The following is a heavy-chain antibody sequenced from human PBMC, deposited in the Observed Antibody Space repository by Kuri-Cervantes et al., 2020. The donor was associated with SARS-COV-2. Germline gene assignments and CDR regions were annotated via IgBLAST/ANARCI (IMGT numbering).Heavy chain of an antibody. V-gene: IGHV1-69*06. CDR2: IIPIFGTA. D-gene: IGHD5-24*01. Sequence: AVQVSCKASGGTFSSYAISWVRQAPGHGVEWMGGIIPIFGTANYAQKFQGRVTITADKSTSTAYMELSSLRSEDTAVYYCARDAIRDGYNEGYWGQGTLVTVSS. CDR1: GGTFSSYA. J-gene: IGHJ4*02. CDR3: ARDAIRDGYNEGY.